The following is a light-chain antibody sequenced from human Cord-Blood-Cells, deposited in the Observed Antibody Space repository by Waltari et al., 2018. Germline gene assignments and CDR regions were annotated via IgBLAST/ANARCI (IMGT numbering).Light chain of an antibody. Sequence: EIVMTQSPAPLSVSPGERATLSCRASQSVSSNLAWYQQKPGQAPRLLIYGASTRATGIPARFSGSGSGTEFTLTISSLQSEDFAVYYCQQYNNSITFGQGTRLEIK. J-gene: IGKJ5*01. CDR3: QQYNNSIT. CDR2: GAS. CDR1: QSVSSN. V-gene: IGKV3-15*01.